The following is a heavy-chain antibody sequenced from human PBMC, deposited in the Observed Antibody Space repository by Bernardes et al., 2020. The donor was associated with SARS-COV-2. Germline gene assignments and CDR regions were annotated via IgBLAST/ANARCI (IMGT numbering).Heavy chain of an antibody. CDR2: IDWDDDK. J-gene: IGHJ6*02. D-gene: IGHD5-18*01. Sequence: SYPTLVKPTQTLTLTCTFSGFSLSTSGMCVSWIRQPPGKALEWLALIDWDDDKYYSTSLKTRLTISKDTSKNQVALTMTNMDPVDTDTYYCARTWIQLWAEGYYCIDGWGQGTTVTVSS. CDR1: GFSLSTSGMC. V-gene: IGHV2-70*01. CDR3: ARTWIQLWAEGYYCIDG.